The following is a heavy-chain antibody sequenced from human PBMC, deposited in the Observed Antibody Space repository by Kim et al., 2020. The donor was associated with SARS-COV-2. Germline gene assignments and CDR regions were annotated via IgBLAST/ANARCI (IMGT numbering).Heavy chain of an antibody. Sequence: GGSLRLSCAASGFNFSRYWMHWVRQAPGKGLVWVSRVNSDGSSTDYADSVKGRFTISRDNAKNTLYLQMNSLRAEDTAVYYCATEVGATGHFDYWGQGILVTVSS. J-gene: IGHJ4*02. CDR2: VNSDGSST. V-gene: IGHV3-74*01. CDR3: ATEVGATGHFDY. D-gene: IGHD1-26*01. CDR1: GFNFSRYW.